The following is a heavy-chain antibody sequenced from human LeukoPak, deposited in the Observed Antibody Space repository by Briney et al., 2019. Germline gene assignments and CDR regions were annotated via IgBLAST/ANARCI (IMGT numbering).Heavy chain of an antibody. Sequence: GGSLRLSCAASGFTFSDYCMSWVRQAPGKGLEWVANIKQHGTEIYYVDSVKGRFTISRDNAKNSLSLQMNSLRAEDTAVYYCARRASDYSSGWCFDWYFDLWGRGTLVTVSS. CDR2: IKQHGTEI. CDR1: GFTFSDYC. D-gene: IGHD6-19*01. CDR3: ARRASDYSSGWCFDWYFDL. J-gene: IGHJ2*01. V-gene: IGHV3-7*01.